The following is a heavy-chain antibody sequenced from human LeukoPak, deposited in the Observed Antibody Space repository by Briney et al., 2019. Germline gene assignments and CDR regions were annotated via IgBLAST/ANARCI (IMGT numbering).Heavy chain of an antibody. CDR2: IISSSSYI. CDR1: GFTFSSYS. CDR3: ASPAFQYYNWNYYYGMDV. D-gene: IGHD1-20*01. V-gene: IGHV3-21*01. J-gene: IGHJ6*02. Sequence: GSLRLSCAASGFTFSSYSMNWVRQAPGKGLEWVSSIISSSSYIYYADSVKGRFTISRDNAKNSLYLQMNSLRAEDTAVYYCASPAFQYYNWNYYYGMDVWGQGTTVTVSS.